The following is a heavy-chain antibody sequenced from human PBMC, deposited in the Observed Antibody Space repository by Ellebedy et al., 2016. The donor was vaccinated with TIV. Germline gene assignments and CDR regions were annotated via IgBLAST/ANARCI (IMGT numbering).Heavy chain of an antibody. CDR1: GGSISSYY. CDR2: IYYSGST. Sequence: SETLSLTCTVSGGSISSYYWSWIRQPPGKGLEWIGYIYYSGSTNYNPSLKSRVTISVDTSKNNFSLKLSSVTAADTAVYYCARALNYYDSSGYYPKSFDYWGQGTLVTVSS. CDR3: ARALNYYDSSGYYPKSFDY. V-gene: IGHV4-59*01. D-gene: IGHD3-22*01. J-gene: IGHJ4*02.